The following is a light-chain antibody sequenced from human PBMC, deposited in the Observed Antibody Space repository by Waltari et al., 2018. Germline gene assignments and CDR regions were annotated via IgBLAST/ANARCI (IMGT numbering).Light chain of an antibody. CDR1: SSDVGGYNY. Sequence: QSALTQPASVSGSPGQSITISCTGTSSDVGGYNYVSCSQQHPGKAPNLMIYDVSKRPSGVSNRFAGSKSGNTAYLTISGLQAEDEADYYCSSYTSSRTYVFGTGTKVTVL. J-gene: IGLJ1*01. V-gene: IGLV2-14*01. CDR2: DVS. CDR3: SSYTSSRTYV.